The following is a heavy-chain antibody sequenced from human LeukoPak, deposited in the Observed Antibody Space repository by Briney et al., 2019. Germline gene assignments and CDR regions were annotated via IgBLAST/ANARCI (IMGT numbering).Heavy chain of an antibody. J-gene: IGHJ4*02. V-gene: IGHV4-39*01. CDR3: ARFGSAAGNDY. CDR1: GGSISSSSYY. D-gene: IGHD6-13*01. Sequence: SETLSLTCTVSGGSISSSSYYWGWIRQPPGKGLEWIWRIYYIGSTYYSPSLKSRVTISVDTSKNQFSLKLSSVTAADTAVYYCARFGSAAGNDYWGQGTLVTVSS. CDR2: IYYIGST.